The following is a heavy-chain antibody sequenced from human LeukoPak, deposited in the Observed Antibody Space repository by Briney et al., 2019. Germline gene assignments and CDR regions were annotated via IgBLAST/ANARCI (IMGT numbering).Heavy chain of an antibody. CDR3: AREGISYDSSGYYYGYYFDY. CDR2: IYTSGST. D-gene: IGHD3-22*01. Sequence: SQTLSLTCTVSGGSISSGGYFWSWIRQPAGKGLEWIGRIYTSGSTNYNPSLNSRVTISVDTSTNQFSLKLSSVTAADTAVYYCAREGISYDSSGYYYGYYFDYWGQGTLVTVSS. J-gene: IGHJ4*02. V-gene: IGHV4-61*02. CDR1: GGSISSGGYF.